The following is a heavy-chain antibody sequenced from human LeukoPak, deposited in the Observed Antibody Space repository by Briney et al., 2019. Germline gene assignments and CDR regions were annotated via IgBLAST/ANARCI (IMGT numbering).Heavy chain of an antibody. V-gene: IGHV3-23*01. J-gene: IGHJ4*02. Sequence: GSLRLSCAASGFTFSNYVMSWVRQAPGKGLEWVSGISDSGDRTYYADSVKGRFTISRDNSKNTLYLQMNSLRAEDTAVYYCAKCPFPHGSGWWYFDYWGQGTLVTVSS. CDR2: ISDSGDRT. D-gene: IGHD6-19*01. CDR3: AKCPFPHGSGWWYFDY. CDR1: GFTFSNYV.